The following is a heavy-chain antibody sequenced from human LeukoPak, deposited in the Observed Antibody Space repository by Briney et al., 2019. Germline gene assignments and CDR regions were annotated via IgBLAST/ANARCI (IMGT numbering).Heavy chain of an antibody. V-gene: IGHV3-23*01. J-gene: IGHJ4*02. D-gene: IGHD2-15*01. CDR2: ISGSGGST. Sequence: GGTLRLSCAASGFTFSSYGMSWVRQAPGKGLEWVSAISGSGGSTYYADSVKGRFTISRDTSRSTLYLQMNSLRAEDAAVYYCAKAPVTSCRGAFCYPFDYWGQGTLVTVSS. CDR1: GFTFSSYG. CDR3: AKAPVTSCRGAFCYPFDY.